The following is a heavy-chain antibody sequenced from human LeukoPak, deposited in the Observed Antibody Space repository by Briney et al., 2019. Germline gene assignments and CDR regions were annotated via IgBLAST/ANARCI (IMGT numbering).Heavy chain of an antibody. Sequence: SETLSLTCTVSGGSISGSNYYWGWIRQPPGKGLEWIGEINHSGSTNYNPSLKSRVTISVDTSKNQFSLKLSSVTAADTAVYYCASQTVTRRFDPWGQGTLVTVSS. J-gene: IGHJ5*02. CDR3: ASQTVTRRFDP. CDR2: INHSGST. V-gene: IGHV4-39*07. D-gene: IGHD4-17*01. CDR1: GGSISGSNYY.